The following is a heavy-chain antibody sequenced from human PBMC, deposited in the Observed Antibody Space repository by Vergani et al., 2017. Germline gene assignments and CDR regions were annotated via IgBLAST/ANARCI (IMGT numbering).Heavy chain of an antibody. Sequence: VELLESGGGLAQPGGSLRVSCSASGFRVTTYYMSWVRQAPGKGLEWVSVIKSDGRTTYAESVRGRFTISIDTSRNAVYLQMNILRVEDTGVYYCTRSECSGTTCYGHYFDLWGHGILVTVSP. CDR3: TRSECSGTTCYGHYFDL. CDR1: GFRVTTYY. D-gene: IGHD2-15*01. V-gene: IGHV3-66*02. J-gene: IGHJ4*01. CDR2: IKSDGRT.